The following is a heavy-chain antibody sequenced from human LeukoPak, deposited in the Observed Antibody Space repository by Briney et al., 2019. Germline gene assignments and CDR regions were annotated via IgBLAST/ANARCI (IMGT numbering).Heavy chain of an antibody. J-gene: IGHJ4*02. CDR3: ATGTHYDLLPF. CDR2: FDPGSGEI. Sequence: ASVKVSCKVSGYSITEISTHWVRQAPGKGLEWMGGFDPGSGEIIYEQKFQDRVTMTEDISTDTAYMELSSLRSEDTALYYCATGTHYDLLPFWGQGTLVTVSS. CDR1: GYSITEIS. D-gene: IGHD3-9*01. V-gene: IGHV1-24*01.